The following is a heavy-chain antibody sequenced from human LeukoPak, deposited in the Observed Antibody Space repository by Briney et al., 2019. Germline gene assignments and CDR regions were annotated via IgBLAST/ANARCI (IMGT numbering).Heavy chain of an antibody. CDR3: ARGRLYYYDSSGYFTRSKYYYYGMDV. CDR2: ISAYTGNT. J-gene: IGHJ6*02. D-gene: IGHD3-22*01. Sequence: ASVKVSCKASGYTFTSYGISWVRQAPGQVLEWMGWISAYTGNTNYAQKFQGRVTMTRNTSISTAYMELSSLRSEDTAVYYCARGRLYYYDSSGYFTRSKYYYYGMDVWGQGTTVTVSS. CDR1: GYTFTSYG. V-gene: IGHV1-18*01.